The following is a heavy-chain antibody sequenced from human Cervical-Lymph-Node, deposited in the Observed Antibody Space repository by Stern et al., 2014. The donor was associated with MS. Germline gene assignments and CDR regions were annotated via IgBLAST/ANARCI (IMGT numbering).Heavy chain of an antibody. CDR1: GYSFTSYD. CDR3: ARGLVTYSSGWFDF. D-gene: IGHD6-19*01. Sequence: QVQLVQSGAEVKKPGASVKVSCQVSGYSFTSYDIHWVRQTAGPGLEWLGWMNPNRGSTGYGQKFQGRITMTGDTSTRTAYLELRSLRSDDTAVYYCARGLVTYSSGWFDFWGQGTQVSVSS. CDR2: MNPNRGST. J-gene: IGHJ5*01. V-gene: IGHV1-8*01.